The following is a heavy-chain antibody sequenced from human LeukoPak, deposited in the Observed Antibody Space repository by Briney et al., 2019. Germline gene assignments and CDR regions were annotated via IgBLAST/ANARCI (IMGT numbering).Heavy chain of an antibody. CDR1: GGIFTSYD. D-gene: IGHD5-12*01. CDR2: IIPIFETA. CDR3: ARALGGYDCN. Sequence: SVKVSCKPSGGIFTSYDISWVRQAPGQGLEWMGGIIPIFETANYAQKFQGRVTINADESTSKDYMELSSLRSEDTAVYYCARALGGYDCNWGQGTLVTVSS. J-gene: IGHJ4*02. V-gene: IGHV1-69*13.